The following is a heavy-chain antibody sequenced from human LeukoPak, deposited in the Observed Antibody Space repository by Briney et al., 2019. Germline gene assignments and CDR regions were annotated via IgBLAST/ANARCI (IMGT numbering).Heavy chain of an antibody. CDR2: VKQDGSES. D-gene: IGHD2-8*01. CDR3: VRERYCTSSACYVGVPFDN. V-gene: IGHV3-7*01. J-gene: IGHJ4*02. CDR1: GFTFSTYY. Sequence: QAGGSLRLSCAASGFTFSTYYMTWVRQAPGKGLEWVAGVKQDGSESYYVDSVKGRFTISRDNSQNSLYLQMNSLRAEDTAVYFCVRERYCTSSACYVGVPFDNWGQGTLVTVSP.